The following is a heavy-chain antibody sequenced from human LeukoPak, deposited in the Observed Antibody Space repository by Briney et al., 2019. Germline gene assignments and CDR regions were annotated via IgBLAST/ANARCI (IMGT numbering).Heavy chain of an antibody. V-gene: IGHV3-21*01. Sequence: GGSLRLSCAASGFTFRSYNMNWVRQAPGKGVEWVSSISSTSSYIYYADSVKGRFTISRDNAKDSLYLQMNSLRAEDTAVYYCARGYYYDTNGYWNWFDPWGQGTLVTASS. CDR3: ARGYYYDTNGYWNWFDP. CDR2: ISSTSSYI. J-gene: IGHJ5*02. CDR1: GFTFRSYN. D-gene: IGHD3-22*01.